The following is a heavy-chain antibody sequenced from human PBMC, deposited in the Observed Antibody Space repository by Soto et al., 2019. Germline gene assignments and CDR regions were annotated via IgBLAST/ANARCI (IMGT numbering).Heavy chain of an antibody. CDR2: ISGSGVST. CDR3: AKDRRGRDGYNRPFDD. J-gene: IGHJ4*02. Sequence: PGWSLRLSCTASGFTFRSYAMSWIRQAPGKGLEWVSLISGSGVSTYYADSVKGRFTMSRDNSKNNLYLQMSSLRVEDTAVYYCAKDRRGRDGYNRPFDDWGQGTQVTVSS. V-gene: IGHV3-23*01. CDR1: GFTFRSYA. D-gene: IGHD5-12*01.